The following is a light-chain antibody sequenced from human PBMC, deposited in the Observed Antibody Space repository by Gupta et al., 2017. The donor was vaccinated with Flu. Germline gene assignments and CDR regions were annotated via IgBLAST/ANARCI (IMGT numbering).Light chain of an antibody. V-gene: IGLV2-14*03. CDR1: SSDVGGYNY. Sequence: QSALTQPVSVSGSPGQSLTISCTGTSSDVGGYNYVSWFQQHPAKAPKLMFYDVNNRPAGVANRFSGSKADNTSSLTISGLQADDEADYYCSAYTSSNTWVFGGGTKLTVL. J-gene: IGLJ3*02. CDR2: DVN. CDR3: SAYTSSNTWV.